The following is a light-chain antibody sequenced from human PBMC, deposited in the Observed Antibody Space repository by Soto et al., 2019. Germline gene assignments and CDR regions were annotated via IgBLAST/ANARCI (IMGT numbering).Light chain of an antibody. CDR2: EVS. CDR3: NSYTTTSTYV. CDR1: SSDIGNYNR. V-gene: IGLV2-14*01. J-gene: IGLJ1*01. Sequence: QSALTQPASVSGSPGQSIAISCAGTSSDIGNYNRVSWYQQYPGKAPKLLIYEVSNRPSGVSDRFSVSKSGNTASLTISGLQAEDEADYYCNSYTTTSTYVFGTGTKVTVL.